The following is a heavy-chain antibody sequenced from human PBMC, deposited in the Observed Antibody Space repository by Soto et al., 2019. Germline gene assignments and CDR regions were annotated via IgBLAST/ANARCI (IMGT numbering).Heavy chain of an antibody. CDR1: GYSFTNYW. J-gene: IGHJ4*02. CDR3: ARKNCYDSSVPFDS. Sequence: GESLKISCKGSGYSFTNYWVGWVRQMPGKGLEWMGIIYPGDSDTRYSPSFQGQVTISADKSISTAYLQWSSLKASDTAMYYCARKNCYDSSVPFDSWGQGTLVTVSS. D-gene: IGHD3-22*01. CDR2: IYPGDSDT. V-gene: IGHV5-51*01.